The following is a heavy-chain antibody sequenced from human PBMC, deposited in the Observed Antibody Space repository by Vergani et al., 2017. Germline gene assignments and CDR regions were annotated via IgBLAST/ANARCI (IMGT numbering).Heavy chain of an antibody. D-gene: IGHD3-10*01. CDR1: GYTFTGYY. J-gene: IGHJ4*02. CDR3: ARARGRGSGSYYLPGY. Sequence: VQLVQSGAEVKKPGASVKVSCKASGYTFTGYYMHWVRQAPGQGLEWMGWINPNSGGTNYAQKFQGRVTMTRDTSISTAYMELSRLRSDDTAVYYCARARGRGSGSYYLPGYWGQGTLVTVSS. CDR2: INPNSGGT. V-gene: IGHV1-2*02.